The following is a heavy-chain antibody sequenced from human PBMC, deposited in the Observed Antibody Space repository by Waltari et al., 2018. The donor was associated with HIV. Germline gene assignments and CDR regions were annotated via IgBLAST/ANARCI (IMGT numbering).Heavy chain of an antibody. D-gene: IGHD3-10*01. CDR1: GSTFTSHA. J-gene: IGHJ5*02. CDR3: ARDYLPHTVPVRWYNWFDP. V-gene: IGHV1-3*01. CDR2: INAGNGNT. Sequence: QVQLVQSGAEVKKPGASVKVSCKASGSTFTSHAMHLIRRAPGQRHEWMGWINAGNGNTKYSRKFQGRVTITRDTSASTAYMELSSLRSEDTAVYYCARDYLPHTVPVRWYNWFDPWGQGTRVTVSS.